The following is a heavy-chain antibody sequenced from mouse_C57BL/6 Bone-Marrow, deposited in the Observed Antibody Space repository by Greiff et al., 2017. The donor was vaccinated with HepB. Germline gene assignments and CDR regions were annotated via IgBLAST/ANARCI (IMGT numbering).Heavy chain of an antibody. D-gene: IGHD1-1*01. J-gene: IGHJ2*01. CDR3: ARLSGSSYPYYFDY. CDR2: ISNGGGST. Sequence: EVKLMESGGGLVQPGGSLKLSCAASGFTFSDYYMYWVRQTPEKRLEWVAYISNGGGSTYYPDTVKGRFTISRDNAKNTLYLQMSRLKSEDTAMYYCARLSGSSYPYYFDYWGQGTTLTVSS. V-gene: IGHV5-12*01. CDR1: GFTFSDYY.